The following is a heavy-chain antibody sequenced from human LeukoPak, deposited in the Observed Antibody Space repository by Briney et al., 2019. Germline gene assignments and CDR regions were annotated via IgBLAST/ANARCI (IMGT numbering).Heavy chain of an antibody. CDR1: GFIFTSYY. D-gene: IGHD3-16*02. V-gene: IGHV1-46*01. CDR2: INPRSGST. Sequence: ASVKVSCRASGFIFTSYYMQWVRQAPGQGLEWMGIINPRSGSTRTVRKFQGRLTITRDTSTSTVYMELSSLRPDDTAMYFCARDKREVLIGRSQFEPWGQGTLVTVS. J-gene: IGHJ5*02. CDR3: ARDKREVLIGRSQFEP.